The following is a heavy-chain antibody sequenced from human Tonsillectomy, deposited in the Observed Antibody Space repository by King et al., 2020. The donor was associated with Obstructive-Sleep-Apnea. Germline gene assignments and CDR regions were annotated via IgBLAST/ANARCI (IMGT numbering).Heavy chain of an antibody. J-gene: IGHJ3*02. Sequence: EVQLVQSGGGLVQPGGSLRLSCAASGFTFSSYSMNWVRQAPGKGLEWVAYISSSGSIIYSADSVKGRFTISRDNAKNTLYLQMNSLRAEDTAVNYCARDPSNTIFGVVITDDAFDIWGQGTMVTVSS. CDR2: ISSSGSII. V-gene: IGHV3-48*04. D-gene: IGHD3-3*01. CDR1: GFTFSSYS. CDR3: ARDPSNTIFGVVITDDAFDI.